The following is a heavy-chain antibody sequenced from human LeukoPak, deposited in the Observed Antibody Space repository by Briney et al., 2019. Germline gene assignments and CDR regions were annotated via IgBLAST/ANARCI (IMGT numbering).Heavy chain of an antibody. D-gene: IGHD3-10*02. J-gene: IGHJ6*04. CDR2: ISTSSSYI. CDR3: AELGITMIGGV. V-gene: IGHV3-21*01. Sequence: PGGSLRLSCAASGFTFSTYYMNWVRQAPGKGLEWVSSISTSSSYIYYADAVKGRFTISRDNAKNSLYLQINSLRAEDTAVYYCAELGITMIGGVWGKGTTVTISS. CDR1: GFTFSTYY.